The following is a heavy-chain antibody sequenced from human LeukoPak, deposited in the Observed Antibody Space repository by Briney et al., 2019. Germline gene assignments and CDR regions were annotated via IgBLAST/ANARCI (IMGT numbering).Heavy chain of an antibody. J-gene: IGHJ4*02. CDR3: ARYSSGWYWFDY. CDR2: ISSSSSYI. CDR1: GFTFSSYS. V-gene: IGHV3-21*01. D-gene: IGHD6-19*01. Sequence: GGSLRLSCAASGFTFSSYSMNWVRQAPEKGLEWVSSISSSSSYIYYADSVKGRFTISRDNAKNSLYLQMNSLRAEDTAVYYCARYSSGWYWFDYWGQGTLVTVSS.